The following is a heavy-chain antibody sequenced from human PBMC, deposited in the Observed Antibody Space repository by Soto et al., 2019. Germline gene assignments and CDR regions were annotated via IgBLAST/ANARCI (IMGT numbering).Heavy chain of an antibody. CDR1: GFTFSSYA. Sequence: GGSLRLSCAASGFTFSSYAMSWVRQAPGKGLEWVSAISGSGGSTYYADSVKGRFTISRDNSKNTLYLQMNSLRAEDTAVYYCAKDRGGIVVPAARGYFDYWGQGTLVTVSS. CDR3: AKDRGGIVVPAARGYFDY. D-gene: IGHD2-2*01. CDR2: ISGSGGST. J-gene: IGHJ4*02. V-gene: IGHV3-23*01.